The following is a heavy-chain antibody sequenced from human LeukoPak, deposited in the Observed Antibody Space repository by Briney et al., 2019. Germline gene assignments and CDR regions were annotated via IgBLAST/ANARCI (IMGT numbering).Heavy chain of an antibody. Sequence: GGSLRLSCAASGFTFSSYWVHWVRQAPGKGLVWVSRINSDGSSTSYADSVKGRFTISRDNAKNSLYLQMNSLRAEDTAVYYCAELGITMIGGVWGKGTTVTISS. CDR3: AELGITMIGGV. CDR1: GFTFSSYW. J-gene: IGHJ6*04. D-gene: IGHD3-10*02. V-gene: IGHV3-74*01. CDR2: INSDGSST.